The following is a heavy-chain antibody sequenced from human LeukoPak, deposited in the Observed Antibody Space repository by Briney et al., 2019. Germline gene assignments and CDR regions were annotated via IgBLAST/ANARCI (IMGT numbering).Heavy chain of an antibody. CDR2: INPNSGGT. Sequence: ASVKVSCKAFGYTFTGYYMHWVRQAPGQGLEWMGWINPNSGGTNYAQKFQGRVTMTRDTSINTAYMELSRLRSDDTAVYYCARGPNCGGDCYHLDYWGQGTLVTVSS. D-gene: IGHD2-21*01. CDR3: ARGPNCGGDCYHLDY. V-gene: IGHV1-2*02. CDR1: GYTFTGYY. J-gene: IGHJ4*02.